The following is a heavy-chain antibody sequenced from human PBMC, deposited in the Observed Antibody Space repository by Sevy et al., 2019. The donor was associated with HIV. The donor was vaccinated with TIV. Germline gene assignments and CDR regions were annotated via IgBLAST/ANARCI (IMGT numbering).Heavy chain of an antibody. CDR3: ARQGGYYYDSSGYYSEAKPYYFDY. CDR2: IYYSGST. V-gene: IGHV4-39*01. J-gene: IGHJ4*02. D-gene: IGHD3-22*01. CDR1: GGSISSSSYY. Sequence: SETLSLTCTVSGGSISSSSYYWGWIRQPPGKGLEWIGSIYYSGSTYYNPSLKSRVTISVDTSKNQFSLKLSFVTAADTAVYYCARQGGYYYDSSGYYSEAKPYYFDYWGQGTLVTVSS.